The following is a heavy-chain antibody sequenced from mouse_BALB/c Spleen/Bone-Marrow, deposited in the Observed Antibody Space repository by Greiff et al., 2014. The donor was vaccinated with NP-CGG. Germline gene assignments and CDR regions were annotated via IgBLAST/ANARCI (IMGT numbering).Heavy chain of an antibody. CDR2: ITCGGSYT. D-gene: IGHD2-3*01. Sequence: VQLKQSGGGLVKPGGSLKLSCAASGFTFSSYTMSWVRQTPEKRLEWVATITCGGSYTYYPDIVKGRFTSSRDIAKNTLYLQMSSLRSEDTAMYYCTRDLYDGYSYYAMDYWGQGTSVTVSS. V-gene: IGHV5-6-4*01. CDR3: TRDLYDGYSYYAMDY. CDR1: GFTFSSYT. J-gene: IGHJ4*01.